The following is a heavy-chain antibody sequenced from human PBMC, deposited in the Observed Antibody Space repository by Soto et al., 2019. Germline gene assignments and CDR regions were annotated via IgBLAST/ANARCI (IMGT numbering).Heavy chain of an antibody. CDR3: ARSGQVGNWFDP. D-gene: IGHD3-3*01. Sequence: ASVKVSCQASGYTLTSYDINWVRQATGQGLEWMGWMNPNSGNTGYAQKFQGRVTMTRNTSISTAYMELSSLRSEDTAVYYCARSGQVGNWFDPWGQGTLVTVSS. J-gene: IGHJ5*02. CDR1: GYTLTSYD. CDR2: MNPNSGNT. V-gene: IGHV1-8*01.